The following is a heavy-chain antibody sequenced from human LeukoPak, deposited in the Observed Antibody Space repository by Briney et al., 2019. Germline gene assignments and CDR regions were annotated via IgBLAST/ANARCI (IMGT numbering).Heavy chain of an antibody. Sequence: PGGSLRLSCAASGFTFSSYEMNWVRQAPGKGLEWVSYISSSGSTIYCADSVKGRFTISRDNAKNSLYLQMNSLRAEDTAVYYCARDTGIVGATDYWGQGTLVTVSS. CDR2: ISSSGSTI. CDR3: ARDTGIVGATDY. J-gene: IGHJ4*02. V-gene: IGHV3-48*03. D-gene: IGHD1-26*01. CDR1: GFTFSSYE.